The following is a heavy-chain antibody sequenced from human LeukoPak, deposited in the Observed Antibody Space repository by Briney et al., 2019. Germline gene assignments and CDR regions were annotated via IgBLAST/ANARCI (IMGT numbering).Heavy chain of an antibody. CDR1: GGSFSGYY. Sequence: SETLSLTCAVYGGSFSGYYWSWIRQPPGKGLEWIGEINHSGGTNYNPSHKSRVTISVDTSKNQLSLKLSSVTAADTAVYYCARGIQDIVLWVPRPKSYYMEVWGKGTTVTVSS. V-gene: IGHV4-34*01. CDR2: INHSGGT. CDR3: ARGIQDIVLWVPRPKSYYMEV. J-gene: IGHJ6*03. D-gene: IGHD2-8*02.